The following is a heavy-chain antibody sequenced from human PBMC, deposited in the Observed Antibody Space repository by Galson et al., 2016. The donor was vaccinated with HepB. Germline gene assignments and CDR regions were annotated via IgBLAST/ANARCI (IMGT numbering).Heavy chain of an antibody. J-gene: IGHJ6*02. V-gene: IGHV3-21*06. Sequence: SLRLSCAASGFIFSTYSMNWVRQAPGKGLEWVSSIGGRADYIHYADSVRGRFSITRDDAKSVLYLQMNSLRVEDTAIYYCARFGVSWAFGDYFHSFGMDVWGQGATVTVSS. CDR1: GFIFSTYS. D-gene: IGHD2-21*01. CDR2: IGGRADYI. CDR3: ARFGVSWAFGDYFHSFGMDV.